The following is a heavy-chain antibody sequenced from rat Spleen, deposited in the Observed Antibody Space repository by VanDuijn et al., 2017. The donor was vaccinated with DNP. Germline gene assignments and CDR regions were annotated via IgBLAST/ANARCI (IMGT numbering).Heavy chain of an antibody. CDR2: ISSSDNRT. CDR1: GFTFSDYY. V-gene: IGHV5-20*01. J-gene: IGHJ2*01. Sequence: EVQLVESGGGSVQPGRSLKLSCAASGFTFSDYYMAWVRQAPKKGLEWVASISSSDNRTYYPESVKGRFTISRDNAKGSLYLQMNSLKSEDTATYYCAKDAFDYWGQGVMVTVSS. CDR3: AKDAFDY.